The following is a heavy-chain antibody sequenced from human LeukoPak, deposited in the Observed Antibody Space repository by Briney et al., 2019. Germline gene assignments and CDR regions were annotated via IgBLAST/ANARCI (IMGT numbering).Heavy chain of an antibody. CDR2: ISSSGSTI. Sequence: GGSLRLSCAASGFTFSDYYMSWIRQAPGKGLEWVSYISSSGSTIYYADSVKGRFTISRDNAKNSLYLQMNSLRAEDTAVYYRAGEELEMAQDYWGQGTLVTVSS. CDR1: GFTFSDYY. D-gene: IGHD5-24*01. V-gene: IGHV3-11*04. J-gene: IGHJ4*02. CDR3: AGEELEMAQDY.